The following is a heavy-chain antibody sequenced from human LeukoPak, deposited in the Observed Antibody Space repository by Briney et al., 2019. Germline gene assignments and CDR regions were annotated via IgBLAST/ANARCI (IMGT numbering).Heavy chain of an antibody. J-gene: IGHJ1*01. Sequence: PSETLSLTCTVSGGSISTYSWSWIRQPPRKGLEWSGYIFYSGSTNYNPSLKSRVTISVDTSKNQFSLKLSSVTAADTAVYYCARGNSYYDTSGYFPWESFQHWGQGTLVTVSS. CDR2: IFYSGST. CDR3: ARGNSYYDTSGYFPWESFQH. CDR1: GGSISTYS. V-gene: IGHV4-59*01. D-gene: IGHD3-22*01.